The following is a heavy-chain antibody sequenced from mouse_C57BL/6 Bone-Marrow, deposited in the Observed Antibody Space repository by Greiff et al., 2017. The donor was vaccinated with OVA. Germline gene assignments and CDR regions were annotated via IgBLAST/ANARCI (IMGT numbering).Heavy chain of an antibody. CDR2: IYPGSGST. J-gene: IGHJ2*01. Sequence: VQLQQPGAELVRPGSSVKLSCKASGYTFTSYWMHWVKQRPGQGLEWIGDIYPGSGSTNYNEKFKSKATLTVDTSSSTAYMQLSSLTSEDSAVYYCARSSYYSNFDYWGQGTTLTVSS. CDR1: GYTFTSYW. V-gene: IGHV1-55*01. CDR3: ARSSYYSNFDY. D-gene: IGHD2-5*01.